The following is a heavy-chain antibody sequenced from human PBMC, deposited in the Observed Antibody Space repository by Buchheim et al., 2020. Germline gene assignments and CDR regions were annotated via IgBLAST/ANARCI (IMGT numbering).Heavy chain of an antibody. J-gene: IGHJ5*02. CDR3: ARTKAPDSSGYYLEGWFDP. CDR2: IYYSGST. Sequence: QVQLQESGPGLVKPSQTLSLTCTVSGGSISSGDYYWSWIRQPPGKGLEWIGYIYYSGSTHYNPSLKSRVTISVDTSKNQFSLKLSSVTAADTALYYCARTKAPDSSGYYLEGWFDPWGQGTL. CDR1: GGSISSGDYY. V-gene: IGHV4-30-4*01. D-gene: IGHD3-22*01.